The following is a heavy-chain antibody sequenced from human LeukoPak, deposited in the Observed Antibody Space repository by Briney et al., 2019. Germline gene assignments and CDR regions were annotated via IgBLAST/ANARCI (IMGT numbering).Heavy chain of an antibody. CDR2: LYTSGST. J-gene: IGHJ4*02. CDR1: GGSITDYH. D-gene: IGHD3-22*01. CDR3: ASDYFDRTGYYGFIY. Sequence: SETLSLTCTVSGGSITDYHWIWIRQPAGKGLEWIGRLYTSGSTNYNPSLKSRVSMSVDTSKKQFSLRLSSVTAADAAIYYCASDYFDRTGYYGFIYWGQGSLVTISS. V-gene: IGHV4-4*07.